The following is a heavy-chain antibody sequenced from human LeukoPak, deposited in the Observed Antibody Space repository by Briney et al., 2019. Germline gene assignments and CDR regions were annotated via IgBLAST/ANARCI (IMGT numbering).Heavy chain of an antibody. CDR3: ARHLLTPGGSYYFDF. D-gene: IGHD1-26*01. CDR1: GYNFANYW. V-gene: IGHV5-51*01. CDR2: IYPGDSDI. J-gene: IGHJ4*02. Sequence: GESLKISCKGSGYNFANYWIAWVRQMPGKGLEWVGIIYPGDSDIRYSPSFQGQVTISADKSISTAYLQWSSLRASDTAIYYCARHLLTPGGSYYFDFWGQGTLVTVSS.